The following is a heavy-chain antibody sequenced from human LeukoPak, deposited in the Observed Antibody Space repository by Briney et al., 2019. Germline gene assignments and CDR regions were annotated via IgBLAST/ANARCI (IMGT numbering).Heavy chain of an antibody. CDR3: TREPGYSIGWGIDN. Sequence: GGSLRLSCAASGFTFSSNVMSWVRQAPGKGLDWVSAISVSGGSTYYADSVKGRFTISRDNFKNTLYLQMKSLRVEDTAVYYCTREPGYSIGWGIDNWGQGTLVTVSS. CDR2: ISVSGGST. V-gene: IGHV3-23*01. CDR1: GFTFSSNV. J-gene: IGHJ4*02. D-gene: IGHD6-19*01.